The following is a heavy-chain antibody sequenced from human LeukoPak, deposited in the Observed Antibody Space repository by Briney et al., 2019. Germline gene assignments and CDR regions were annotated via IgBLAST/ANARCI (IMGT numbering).Heavy chain of an antibody. V-gene: IGHV4-34*01. CDR2: INHSGST. Sequence: PSETLSLTCAVYGGSFSGYYWSWIRQPPGKGLEWIGEINHSGSTNYNPSLKSRVTISVDTSKNQFALKLSSVTAADTAVYDCASKDVAAAGTLYYFDYWGQGTLVTVSS. D-gene: IGHD6-13*01. J-gene: IGHJ4*02. CDR1: GGSFSGYY. CDR3: ASKDVAAAGTLYYFDY.